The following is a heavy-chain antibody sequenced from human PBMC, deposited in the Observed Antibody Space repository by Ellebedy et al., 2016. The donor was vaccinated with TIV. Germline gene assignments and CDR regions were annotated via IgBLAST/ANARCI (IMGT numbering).Heavy chain of an antibody. Sequence: SETLSLTXTVSGGAINSGSPYWGWVRQTPGKGLDWIGSGYYNGKSYYNPSLKSRVSISVDRSRNQFSLRISSVTAADTALYYCAKHGSGEVPCTTTDCYVLAGFDVWGQGTRVTVSS. V-gene: IGHV4-39*01. CDR2: GYYNGKS. CDR3: AKHGSGEVPCTTTDCYVLAGFDV. CDR1: GGAINSGSPY. D-gene: IGHD2-21*02. J-gene: IGHJ3*01.